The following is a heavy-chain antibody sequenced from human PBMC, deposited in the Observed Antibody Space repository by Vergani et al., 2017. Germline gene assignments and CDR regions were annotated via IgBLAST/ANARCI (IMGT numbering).Heavy chain of an antibody. CDR2: IQFDGSNQ. CDR1: GFTLSNYD. Sequence: QVQLVESGGGVVQRGGSLRLSCAPSGFTLSNYDMQLIRQGPGKGLEFVAFIQFDGSNQYYSDSVKGRVTLSRDFSKNTLYLQMNSLRKDDTATYYCEKHFRGWGIDDWGQGTQVIVSS. J-gene: IGHJ4*02. D-gene: IGHD3-16*01. V-gene: IGHV3-30*02. CDR3: EKHFRGWGIDD.